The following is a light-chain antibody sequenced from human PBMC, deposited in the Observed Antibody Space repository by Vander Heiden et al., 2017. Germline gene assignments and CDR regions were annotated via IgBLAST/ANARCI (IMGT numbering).Light chain of an antibody. CDR1: RPTIGAGYD. J-gene: IGLJ1*01. Sequence: QSVLTQPPSVSRPPGQRVTISCTGSRPTIGAGYDVHWYQQLPGTAPKLLIYGNSNRPSGVPDRFSGSKSGTSASLAITGLQAEDEADYYCQSYDSSLSGYVFGTGTKVTVL. CDR2: GNS. CDR3: QSYDSSLSGYV. V-gene: IGLV1-40*01.